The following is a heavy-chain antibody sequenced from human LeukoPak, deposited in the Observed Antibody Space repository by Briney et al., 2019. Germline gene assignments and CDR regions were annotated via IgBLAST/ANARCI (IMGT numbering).Heavy chain of an antibody. CDR3: AREDYYYYMDV. J-gene: IGHJ6*03. CDR2: IYYSGST. CDR1: GGSISSYY. Sequence: SETLSLTCTVSGGSISSYYWSWIRQPPGKGLEWIGYIYYSGSTNYNPSLKSRVTISVDTSKNQFSLKLSSVTAADTAVYYCAREDYYYYMDVWGKGTTVTISS. V-gene: IGHV4-59*12.